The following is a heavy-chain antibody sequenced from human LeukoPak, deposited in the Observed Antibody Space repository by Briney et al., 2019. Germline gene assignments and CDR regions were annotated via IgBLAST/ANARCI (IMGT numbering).Heavy chain of an antibody. J-gene: IGHJ3*02. Sequence: GGSLRLSCAASGFTFSSYNMNWVRQAPGKGLEWVSVIYSGGSTYYADSVKGRFTISRDNSKNTLYLQMNSLRAEDTAVYYCARENSGSYYGAFDIWGQGTMVTVSS. D-gene: IGHD1-26*01. CDR3: ARENSGSYYGAFDI. CDR2: IYSGGST. V-gene: IGHV3-53*01. CDR1: GFTFSSYN.